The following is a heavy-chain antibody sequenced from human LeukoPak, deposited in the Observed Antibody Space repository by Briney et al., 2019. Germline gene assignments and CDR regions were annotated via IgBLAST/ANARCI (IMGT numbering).Heavy chain of an antibody. Sequence: PGGSLRLSCAASGFTFHIYAMNWVRQAPGKGLEWVSGISGGGGSTDYGDSVKGRFTISRDNSKNTLYLQMNSLRAEDTAVYYCAKDRYNAVRNFDYWGQGTLVTVSS. CDR1: GFTFHIYA. J-gene: IGHJ4*02. V-gene: IGHV3-23*01. D-gene: IGHD5-24*01. CDR3: AKDRYNAVRNFDY. CDR2: ISGGGGST.